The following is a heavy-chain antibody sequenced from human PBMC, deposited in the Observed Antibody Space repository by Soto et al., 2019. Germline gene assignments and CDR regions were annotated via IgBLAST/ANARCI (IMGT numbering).Heavy chain of an antibody. CDR2: IIPIFGTA. V-gene: IGHV1-69*13. CDR3: ARDAGYCSGGRCLNWFDP. CDR1: GGTFSSYA. D-gene: IGHD2-15*01. J-gene: IGHJ5*02. Sequence: VASVKVSCKASGGTFSSYAISWVRQAPGQGLEWMGGIIPIFGTANYAQKFQGRVTITADESTSTAYMELSSLRSEDTAVYYCARDAGYCSGGRCLNWFDPWGQGTLVTVSS.